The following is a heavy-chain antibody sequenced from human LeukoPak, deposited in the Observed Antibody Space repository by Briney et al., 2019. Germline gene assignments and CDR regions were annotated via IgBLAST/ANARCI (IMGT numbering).Heavy chain of an antibody. D-gene: IGHD6-13*01. CDR2: IYYSGST. J-gene: IGHJ4*02. V-gene: IGHV4-59*01. CDR1: GGSISSYY. Sequence: SETLSLTCTVSGGSISSYYWSWIRQPPGKGLEWIGYIYYSGSTNYNPSLKSRVTISVDTSKNQFSLKLSSVTAADTAVYYCARMGSPAAAQGYWGQGTLVTVSS. CDR3: ARMGSPAAAQGY.